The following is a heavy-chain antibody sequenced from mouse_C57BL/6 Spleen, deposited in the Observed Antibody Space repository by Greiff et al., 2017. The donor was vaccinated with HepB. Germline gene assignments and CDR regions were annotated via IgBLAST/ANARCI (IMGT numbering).Heavy chain of an antibody. CDR2: INPSNGGT. CDR3: ARRRGLRDYAMDY. CDR1: GYTFTSYW. D-gene: IGHD2-4*01. V-gene: IGHV1-53*01. J-gene: IGHJ4*01. Sequence: VQLQQSGTELVKPGASVKLSCKASGYTFTSYWMHWVKQRPGQGLEWIGNINPSNGGTNYNEKFKSKATLTVDKSSSTAYMQLSSLTSEDSAVYYCARRRGLRDYAMDYWGQGTSVTVSS.